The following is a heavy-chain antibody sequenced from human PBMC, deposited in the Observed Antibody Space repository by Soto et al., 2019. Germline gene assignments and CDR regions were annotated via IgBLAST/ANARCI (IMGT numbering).Heavy chain of an antibody. V-gene: IGHV4-59*01. D-gene: IGHD6-13*01. CDR3: ARSRGIAAAGPHYFDY. J-gene: IGHJ4*02. Sequence: SETLSLTCTVSGGSISSYYWSWIRQPPGKGLEWIGYIYYSGSTNYNPSLKSRVTISVDTSKNQFSLKLSSVTAADTAVYYCARSRGIAAAGPHYFDYWGQGTLVTSPQ. CDR2: IYYSGST. CDR1: GGSISSYY.